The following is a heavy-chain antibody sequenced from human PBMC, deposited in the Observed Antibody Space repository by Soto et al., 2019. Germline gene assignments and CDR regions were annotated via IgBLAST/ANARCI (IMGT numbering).Heavy chain of an antibody. CDR3: NTYPDFWGGHTPL. CDR2: VKSKADGETT. CDR1: GFTITNAW. D-gene: IGHD3-3*01. V-gene: IGHV3-15*07. Sequence: EVQLVESGGGLVKPGGSLGLSCAASGFTITNAWMHWVRQAPGKGLEWVDRVKSKADGETTDYAEPVNGRFTISRDDSRNTLSLQMNSLKIEDTAVYYCNTYPDFWGGHTPLWGQGTLVTVSS. J-gene: IGHJ4*02.